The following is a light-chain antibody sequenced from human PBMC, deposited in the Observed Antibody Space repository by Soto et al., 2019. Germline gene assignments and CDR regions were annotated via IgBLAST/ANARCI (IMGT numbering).Light chain of an antibody. V-gene: IGKV3-11*01. CDR1: QSVEKY. J-gene: IGKJ1*01. CDR3: QQYNGT. CDR2: DTS. Sequence: EVVLTQSPATLSLSPGERAILSCRASQSVEKYLVWYQQKPGQAPRLLIYDTSNRATGIPARFSGSGSETDFTLTISSLEPEDFAVYYCQQYNGTFGQGTKVEVK.